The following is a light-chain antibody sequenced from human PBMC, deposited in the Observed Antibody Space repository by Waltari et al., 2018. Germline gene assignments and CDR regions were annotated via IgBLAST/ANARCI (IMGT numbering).Light chain of an antibody. J-gene: IGKJ4*01. CDR3: MQALEAPLT. V-gene: IGKV2-28*01. CDR2: SAS. Sequence: IVMTQSPLSLPVTPGEPASISCRSSQSLLPSYGYIYLDWYLQKPGQSPQLLIYSASNRASGVSDRFSGSGSGTDFTLKISRVEAEDVGVYYCMQALEAPLTFGGGTKVEIK. CDR1: QSLLPSYGYIY.